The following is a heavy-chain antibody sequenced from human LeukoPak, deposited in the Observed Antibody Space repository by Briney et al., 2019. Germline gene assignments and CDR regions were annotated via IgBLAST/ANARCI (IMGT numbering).Heavy chain of an antibody. J-gene: IGHJ4*02. Sequence: ASVKVSCKASGYTFTGYYMHWVRQAPGQGLEWMGWINPHSGGTDHAQKFQGRVAMTRDTSISTAYMELSRLRSDDTAVYYCARDMDSGPDFFDYWGLGTLVTVSS. CDR2: INPHSGGT. CDR3: ARDMDSGPDFFDY. V-gene: IGHV1-2*02. CDR1: GYTFTGYY. D-gene: IGHD1-26*01.